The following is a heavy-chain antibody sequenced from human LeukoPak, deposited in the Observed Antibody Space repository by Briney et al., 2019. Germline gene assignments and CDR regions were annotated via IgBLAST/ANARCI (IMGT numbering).Heavy chain of an antibody. CDR2: INPNSGGT. V-gene: IGHV1-2*02. CDR3: ARNVDTAMVGFDY. CDR1: GYTFTGYY. J-gene: IGHJ4*02. D-gene: IGHD5-18*01. Sequence: ASVKVSCKASGYTFTGYYMHWVRQAPGQGLEWMGWINPNSGGTNYAQKFQGRVTMTRDTSISTAYMELSRLRSDDTAVYYYARNVDTAMVGFDYWGQGTLVTVSS.